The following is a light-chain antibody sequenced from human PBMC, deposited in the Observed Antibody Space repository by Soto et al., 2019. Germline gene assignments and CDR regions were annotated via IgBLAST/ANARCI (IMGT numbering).Light chain of an antibody. J-gene: IGKJ1*01. Sequence: DIQMTQSPSTLSASVGDRVTITCRASQSISSWLAWYQQKPGKAPKLLIYKASSLESGVPSRFSGSGSGTEFTITISSLQPDDGATYDCQQYNSYPWTFGQGTKVDIK. CDR2: KAS. V-gene: IGKV1-5*03. CDR3: QQYNSYPWT. CDR1: QSISSW.